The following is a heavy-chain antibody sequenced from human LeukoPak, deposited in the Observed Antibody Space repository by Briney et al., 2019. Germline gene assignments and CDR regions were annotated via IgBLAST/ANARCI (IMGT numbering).Heavy chain of an antibody. Sequence: SETLSLTCAVYGGSFSGYYWSWIRQPPGKELEWIGEINHSGSTNYNPSLKSRVTMSLDTSKNQVSLKLTSVTAADTGVYFCARQKDDWPDLWGQGTLVTVSS. CDR2: INHSGST. CDR1: GGSFSGYY. V-gene: IGHV4-34*01. D-gene: IGHD3-9*01. J-gene: IGHJ5*02. CDR3: ARQKDDWPDL.